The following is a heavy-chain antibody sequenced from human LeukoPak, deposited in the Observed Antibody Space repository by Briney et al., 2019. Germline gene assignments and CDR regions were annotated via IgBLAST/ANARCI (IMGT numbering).Heavy chain of an antibody. Sequence: SETLSLTCAVYGGSFSGYYWSWIRQPPGKGLEWIGVIYHSGSTNCNPSLKSRVTISVDTSKNQFSLKLSSVTAADTAVYYCARARAVAGPDYWGQGTLVTVSS. J-gene: IGHJ4*02. D-gene: IGHD6-19*01. CDR1: GGSFSGYY. V-gene: IGHV4-34*01. CDR2: IYHSGST. CDR3: ARARAVAGPDY.